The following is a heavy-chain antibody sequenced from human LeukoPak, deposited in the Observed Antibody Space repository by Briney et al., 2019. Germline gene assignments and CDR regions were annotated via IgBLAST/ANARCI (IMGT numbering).Heavy chain of an antibody. CDR2: INHSGST. J-gene: IGHJ5*02. Sequence: SETLSLTCAVSGGSISSSNWWSWVRQPPGKGLEWIGEINHSGSTNYNPSLKSRVTISVDTSKNQFSLKLSSVTAADTAVYYCARHAGGRFDPWGQGTLVTVSS. V-gene: IGHV4-4*02. CDR3: ARHAGGRFDP. CDR1: GGSISSSNW. D-gene: IGHD2-2*01.